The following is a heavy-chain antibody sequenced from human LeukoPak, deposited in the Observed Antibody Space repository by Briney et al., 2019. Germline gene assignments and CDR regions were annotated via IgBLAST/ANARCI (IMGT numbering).Heavy chain of an antibody. Sequence: GGSLRLSCAASEFTFSSYSMNWVRQAPGKGLEWVSYISSGSRTIYYADSVKGRFTISRDNAKNSLYLQMNSLRAEDTAVYYCARNIGFGVYYYYMDVWGKGTTVTVSS. V-gene: IGHV3-48*01. CDR2: ISSGSRTI. J-gene: IGHJ6*03. CDR1: EFTFSSYS. CDR3: ARNIGFGVYYYYMDV. D-gene: IGHD3-10*01.